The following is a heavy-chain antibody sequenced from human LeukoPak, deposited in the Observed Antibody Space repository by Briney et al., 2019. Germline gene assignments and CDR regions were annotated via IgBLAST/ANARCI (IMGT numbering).Heavy chain of an antibody. Sequence: SVKVSCKASGGTFSSYAISWVRQPPAPGLEWMGRIIPIFGTANYAKKFLDRVTITTDESTSTAYMELSSLRSEDTAVYYCASLVLRSYYYMDVWGKGTTVTVSS. CDR2: IIPIFGTA. V-gene: IGHV1-69*05. CDR1: GGTFSSYA. CDR3: ASLVLRSYYYMDV. J-gene: IGHJ6*03. D-gene: IGHD1-14*01.